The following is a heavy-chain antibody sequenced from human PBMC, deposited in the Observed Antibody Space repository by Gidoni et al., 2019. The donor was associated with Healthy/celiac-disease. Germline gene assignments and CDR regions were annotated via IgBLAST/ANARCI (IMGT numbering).Heavy chain of an antibody. V-gene: IGHV4-34*01. J-gene: IGHJ6*02. D-gene: IGHD3-10*01. CDR1: GGSFSGYY. CDR3: ARVWITMVRGVIIHYYGMDV. CDR2: INHSGST. Sequence: QVQLQQWGAGLLKPSETLSLTCAVYGGSFSGYYWSWIRQPPGKGLEWIGEINHSGSTNYNPSLKSRVTISVDTSKNQFSLKLSSVTAADTAVYYCARVWITMVRGVIIHYYGMDVWGQGTTVTVSS.